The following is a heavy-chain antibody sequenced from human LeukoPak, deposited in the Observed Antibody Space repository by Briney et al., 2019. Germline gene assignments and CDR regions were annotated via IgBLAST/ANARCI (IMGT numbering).Heavy chain of an antibody. CDR2: ISSSSSYI. Sequence: GGSLRLSCVASGFTFSSYSMNWVRQAPGKGLEWVSSISSSSSYIYYADSVEGRFTISRDNAKNSLYLQMNSLRAEDTAVYYCARDSAGYSSGQRPFDYWGQGTLVTVSS. CDR3: ARDSAGYSSGQRPFDY. V-gene: IGHV3-21*01. J-gene: IGHJ4*02. D-gene: IGHD6-19*01. CDR1: GFTFSSYS.